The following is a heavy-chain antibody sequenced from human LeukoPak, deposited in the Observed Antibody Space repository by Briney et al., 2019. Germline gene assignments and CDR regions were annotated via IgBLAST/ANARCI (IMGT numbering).Heavy chain of an antibody. V-gene: IGHV1-69*13. D-gene: IGHD4-11*01. CDR3: ARLYSNYGLYYYYYMDV. J-gene: IGHJ6*03. Sequence: ASVKVSCKASGGTFSSYAISWVRQAPGQGLEWMGRIIPIFGTANYAQKFQGRVTITADESTSTAYMELSSLRSEDTAVYYCARLYSNYGLYYYYYMDVWGKGTTVTVSS. CDR1: GGTFSSYA. CDR2: IIPIFGTA.